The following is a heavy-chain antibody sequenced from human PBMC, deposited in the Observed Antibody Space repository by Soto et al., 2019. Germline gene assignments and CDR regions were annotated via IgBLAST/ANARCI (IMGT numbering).Heavy chain of an antibody. D-gene: IGHD6-6*01. V-gene: IGHV1-18*01. CDR2: ISAYNGNT. CDR3: SRDIVVLAARPDALDI. CDR1: GYTFTSYG. Sequence: ASVKDSCKASGYTFTSYGISWVRQAPGQGLEWMGWISAYNGNTNYAQKLQGRVTMTTDTSTRRAYMELRSLRSDATAGYYCSRDIVVLAARPDALDIWGQGTMVTVSS. J-gene: IGHJ3*02.